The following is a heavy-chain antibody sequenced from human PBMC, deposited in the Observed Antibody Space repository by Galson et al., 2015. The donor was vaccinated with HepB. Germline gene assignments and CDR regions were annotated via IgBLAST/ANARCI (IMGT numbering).Heavy chain of an antibody. J-gene: IGHJ4*02. CDR3: AKVPTIIAAAAVGYY. V-gene: IGHV3-23*01. CDR2: ISGSGGST. D-gene: IGHD6-13*01. CDR1: GFTFSSYA. Sequence: SLRLSCAASGFTFSSYAMSWVRQAPGKGLEWVSAISGSGGSTYYADSVKGRFTISRDNSKNTLYLQINSLRAEDTAVYYCAKVPTIIAAAAVGYYWGQGTLVTVSS.